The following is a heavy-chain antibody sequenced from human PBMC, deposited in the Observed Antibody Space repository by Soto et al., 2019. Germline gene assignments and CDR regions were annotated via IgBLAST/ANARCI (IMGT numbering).Heavy chain of an antibody. D-gene: IGHD2-2*01. CDR1: GFTFSGDW. Sequence: EVQLVESGGGLVQPGGSLRLSCAASGFTFSGDWMHWVRQAAGKGLVWVSRINMDGSSTNYADSVKGRFTISRDNAKKTLYPQMNSLRVYDTAVYYCARGPRGLYQHDYWGQGALVTVSS. CDR2: INMDGSST. CDR3: ARGPRGLYQHDY. J-gene: IGHJ4*02. V-gene: IGHV3-74*01.